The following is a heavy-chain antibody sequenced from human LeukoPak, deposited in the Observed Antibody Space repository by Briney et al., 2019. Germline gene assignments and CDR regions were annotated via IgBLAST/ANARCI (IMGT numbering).Heavy chain of an antibody. Sequence: GGSLRLSCAASGFTFSSYSMNWVRQAPGKGLEWVSSISGSSNYIYCADSVKGRFTISRDNAKNSLYLQMNSLRAEDTAVYYCASQNYDFWSGFGVYFDHWGQGTLVTVSS. CDR1: GFTFSSYS. CDR2: ISGSSNYI. D-gene: IGHD3-3*01. J-gene: IGHJ4*02. V-gene: IGHV3-21*01. CDR3: ASQNYDFWSGFGVYFDH.